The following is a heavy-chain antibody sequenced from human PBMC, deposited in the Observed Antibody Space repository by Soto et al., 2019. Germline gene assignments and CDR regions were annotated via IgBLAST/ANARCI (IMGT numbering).Heavy chain of an antibody. Sequence: QVQLQESGPGLVKPSQTLSLTCTVSGGSISSGGYYWSWIRQHPGKGLEWIGDIYYSGSTYYNPSLKSRVTISVDTSKNQFSLKLSSVTAADTAVYYCARDPGYYYDSSGYYDAFDIWGQGTMVTVSS. V-gene: IGHV4-31*03. J-gene: IGHJ3*02. D-gene: IGHD3-22*01. CDR2: IYYSGST. CDR3: ARDPGYYYDSSGYYDAFDI. CDR1: GGSISSGGYY.